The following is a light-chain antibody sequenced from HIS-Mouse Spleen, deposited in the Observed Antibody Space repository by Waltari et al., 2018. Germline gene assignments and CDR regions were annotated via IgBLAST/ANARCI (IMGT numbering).Light chain of an antibody. V-gene: IGLV3-25*03. CDR3: QSADSSGTYVV. CDR1: ALPKQY. Sequence: SYELTQPPSVSVSPGHTARITCSGAALPKQYAYWYQPKPGQAPGLVIYKDSERPSGIPERFSGSSSGTTVTLTISGVQAEDEADYYCQSADSSGTYVVFGGGTKLTVL. CDR2: KDS. J-gene: IGLJ2*01.